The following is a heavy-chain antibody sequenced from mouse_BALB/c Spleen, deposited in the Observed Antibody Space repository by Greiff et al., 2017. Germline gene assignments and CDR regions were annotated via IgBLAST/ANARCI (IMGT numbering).Heavy chain of an antibody. CDR1: GFSLTSYG. CDR2: IWAGGST. Sequence: QVQLKESGPGLVAPSQSLSITCTVSGFSLTSYGVHWVRQPPGKGLEWLGVIWAGGSTNYNSALMSRLSISKDNSKSQVFLKMNSLQTDDTAMYYCARGEGTGYYAMDYWGQGTSVTVSS. J-gene: IGHJ4*01. D-gene: IGHD3-3*01. CDR3: ARGEGTGYYAMDY. V-gene: IGHV2-9*02.